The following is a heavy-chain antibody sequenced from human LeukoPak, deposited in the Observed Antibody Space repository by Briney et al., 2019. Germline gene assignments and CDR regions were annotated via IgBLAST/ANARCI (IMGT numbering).Heavy chain of an antibody. CDR3: SRQPPDYGGSDH. J-gene: IGHJ4*02. CDR2: IRSKANNYVT. V-gene: IGHV3-73*01. D-gene: IGHD4/OR15-4a*01. Sequence: GGSLRLSCAASGFTVSGSGLHWVRPASGKGLDSVGRIRSKANNYVTAYAGSVKGMFTISRDDSKNTAYLQMNSLKTEDTAVYYCSRQPPDYGGSDHWGQGTLVTVSS. CDR1: GFTVSGSG.